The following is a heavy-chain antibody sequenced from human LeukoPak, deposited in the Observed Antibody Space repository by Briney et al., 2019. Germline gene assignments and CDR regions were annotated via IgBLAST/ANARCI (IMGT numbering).Heavy chain of an antibody. CDR3: AKDRGDQLLFY. D-gene: IGHD2-2*01. J-gene: IGHJ4*02. CDR1: GFTFSNYG. Sequence: GGSLRLSCAASGFTFSNYGMHWVRQAPGKGLEWVAMISFDGSREYYVDSVKGRFTISRDNSKNTLYLRMNSLRAEDTAFYYCAKDRGDQLLFYWGQGTLVTVSS. V-gene: IGHV3-30*18. CDR2: ISFDGSRE.